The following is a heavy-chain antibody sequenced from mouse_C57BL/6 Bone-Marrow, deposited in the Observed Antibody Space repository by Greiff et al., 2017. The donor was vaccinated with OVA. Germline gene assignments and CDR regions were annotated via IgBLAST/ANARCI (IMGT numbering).Heavy chain of an antibody. CDR2: ISNGGGST. CDR1: GFTFSDYY. J-gene: IGHJ1*03. D-gene: IGHD1-1*01. CDR3: ARHYYGSSYGYFDV. Sequence: EVMLVESGGGLVQPGGSLKLSCAASGFTFSDYYMYWVRQTPEKRLEWVAYISNGGGSTYYPDTVKGRFTISRDNAKNTLYLQMSRLKSEDTAMYYCARHYYGSSYGYFDVWGTGTTVTVSS. V-gene: IGHV5-12*01.